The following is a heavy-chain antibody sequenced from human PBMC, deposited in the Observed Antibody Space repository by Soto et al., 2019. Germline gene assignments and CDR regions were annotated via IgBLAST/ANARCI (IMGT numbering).Heavy chain of an antibody. Sequence: GGSLRLSCAASGFTFSSYAMHWVRQAPGKGLEWVAVISYDGSNKYYADSVKGRLTISRDNSKNTLYLQMNSLRAEDTAVYYCARDLGYYYGSGSPYPARSHYYYYYGMDVWGQGTTVTVSS. J-gene: IGHJ6*02. CDR1: GFTFSSYA. D-gene: IGHD3-10*01. V-gene: IGHV3-30-3*01. CDR3: ARDLGYYYGSGSPYPARSHYYYYYGMDV. CDR2: ISYDGSNK.